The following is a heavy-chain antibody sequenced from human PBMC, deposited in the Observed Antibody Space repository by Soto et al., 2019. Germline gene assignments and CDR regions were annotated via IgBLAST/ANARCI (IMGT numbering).Heavy chain of an antibody. CDR2: IGTTGDT. V-gene: IGHV3-13*01. CDR3: ARGRDGYNFHYYYGMDV. J-gene: IGHJ6*02. CDR1: GFTFSSYD. D-gene: IGHD5-12*01. Sequence: GGSLSLSSAASGFTFSSYDMHWVRQVTGKGLEWVSAIGTTGDTYYPGSVKGRFTISREDAKNSLYLQMDSLRAEDTAVYYCARGRDGYNFHYYYGMDVWGQGTTVTVSS.